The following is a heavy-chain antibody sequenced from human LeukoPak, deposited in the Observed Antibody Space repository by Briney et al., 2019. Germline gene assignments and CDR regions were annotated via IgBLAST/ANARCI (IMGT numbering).Heavy chain of an antibody. CDR3: ARSRVVYCSSTSCYGPYYYYGMDV. V-gene: IGHV4-61*08. CDR1: GDSVRSDAYY. CDR2: IYYSGST. Sequence: SKTLSLTCTVSGDSVRSDAYYWSWIRQPPGKGLEWIGYIYYSGSTNYNPSLKSRVTISVDTSKNQFSLKLSSVTAADTAVYYCARSRVVYCSSTSCYGPYYYYGMDVWGQGTTVTVSS. J-gene: IGHJ6*02. D-gene: IGHD2-2*01.